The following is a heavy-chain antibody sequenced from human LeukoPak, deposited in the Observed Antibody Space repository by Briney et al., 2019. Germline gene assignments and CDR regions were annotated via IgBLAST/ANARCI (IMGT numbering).Heavy chain of an antibody. V-gene: IGHV3-33*01. CDR3: ASRVVVPAANMDV. Sequence: GGSLRLSCAASGFTFSSYGMHWVRQAPSKGLEWVAVIWYDGSNKYYADSVKGRFTISRDNSKNTLYLQMNSLRAEDTAVYYCASRVVVPAANMDVWGKGTTVTVSS. D-gene: IGHD2-2*01. J-gene: IGHJ6*04. CDR1: GFTFSSYG. CDR2: IWYDGSNK.